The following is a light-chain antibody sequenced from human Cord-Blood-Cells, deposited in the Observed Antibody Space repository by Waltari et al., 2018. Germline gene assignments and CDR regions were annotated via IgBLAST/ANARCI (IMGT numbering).Light chain of an antibody. CDR3: QQRSNWFIFT. J-gene: IGKJ3*01. Sequence: EIVLTQSPATLSLSPGERATLSCRASQSVSSYFAWYQQKPGQAPRLLIYDASNRATGIPARFSGSGSGTDFTLTISSLEPEDFAVYYCQQRSNWFIFTFGPGTKEDIK. V-gene: IGKV3-11*01. CDR1: QSVSSY. CDR2: DAS.